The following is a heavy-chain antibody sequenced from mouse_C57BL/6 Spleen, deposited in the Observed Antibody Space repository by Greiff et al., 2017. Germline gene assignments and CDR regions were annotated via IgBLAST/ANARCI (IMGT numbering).Heavy chain of an antibody. CDR3: ARGVDSSFDY. CDR2: INPGSGGT. V-gene: IGHV1-54*01. D-gene: IGHD3-2*01. Sequence: VQVVVSGAELVRPGTSVKVSCKASGYAFTNYLIEWVKQRPGQGLEWIGVINPGSGGTNYNEKFKGKATLTADKSSSTAYMQLSSLTSEDSAVYFCARGVDSSFDYWGQGTTLTVSS. J-gene: IGHJ2*01. CDR1: GYAFTNYL.